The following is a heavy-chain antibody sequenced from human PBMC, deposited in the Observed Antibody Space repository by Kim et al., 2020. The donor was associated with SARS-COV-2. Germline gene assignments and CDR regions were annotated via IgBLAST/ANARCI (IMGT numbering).Heavy chain of an antibody. CDR1: GFTFSSYG. J-gene: IGHJ4*02. V-gene: IGHV3-23*01. CDR3: AKGRDGYFDY. CDR2: IRGRGGST. Sequence: GGSLRLSCAASGFTFSSYGMSWVRQAQGKGLEWVSFIRGRGGSTYYADSVKGRFTISRDDSKNTLYLQMNSLRAEDTALYYCAKGRDGYFDYWGQRILVTVSS.